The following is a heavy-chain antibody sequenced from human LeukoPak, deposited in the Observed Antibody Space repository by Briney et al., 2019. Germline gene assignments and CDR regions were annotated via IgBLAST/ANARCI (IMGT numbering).Heavy chain of an antibody. D-gene: IGHD3-10*01. CDR2: VSYDGNRK. Sequence: PGRSLRLSCAASGFTFSSYAIHWVRQAPGKGLEWVAHVSYDGNRKYYADSVKGRFTISRDNSKNTVDLQMNSLRAEDTAVYYCAREEARGGPFDYWGQGTLVTVSS. CDR3: AREEARGGPFDY. V-gene: IGHV3-30*03. CDR1: GFTFSSYA. J-gene: IGHJ4*02.